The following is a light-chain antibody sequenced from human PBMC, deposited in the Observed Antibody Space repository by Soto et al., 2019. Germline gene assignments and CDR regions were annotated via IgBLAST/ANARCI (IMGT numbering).Light chain of an antibody. CDR3: QQYTSLPLT. Sequence: EIVLTQSPGTLSSSAGERATLSCRASQSVSSSFLAWYQQKPGQAPRLLMYGVSTRATGIPDRFSGSGSGTDFTLTISRLEPEDFAMYYCQQYTSLPLTFGQGSKLDIK. CDR1: QSVSSSF. V-gene: IGKV3-20*01. J-gene: IGKJ2*01. CDR2: GVS.